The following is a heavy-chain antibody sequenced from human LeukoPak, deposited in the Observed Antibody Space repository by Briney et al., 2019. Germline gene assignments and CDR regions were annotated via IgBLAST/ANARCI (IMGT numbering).Heavy chain of an antibody. V-gene: IGHV4-38-2*02. D-gene: IGHD6-13*01. CDR3: ARASSRTPFDY. CDR2: IYHSGST. Sequence: SETLSLTCTVSGYSISSGYYWGWIRQPPGKGLEWIGSIYHSGSTYYNPSLKSRVTISVDTSKNQFSLKLSSVTAADTAVYYCARASSRTPFDYWGQGTLVTVSS. J-gene: IGHJ4*02. CDR1: GYSISSGYY.